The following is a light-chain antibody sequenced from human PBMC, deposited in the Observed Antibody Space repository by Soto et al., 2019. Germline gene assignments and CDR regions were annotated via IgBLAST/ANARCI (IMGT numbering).Light chain of an antibody. V-gene: IGLV1-47*01. CDR2: RNG. Sequence: QLVLTQPHSASGTPGQRVTISCSGSSSNIGTYYVDWYQQLPGTAPKLLIHRNGQRPSGVPDRFSGSKAGTSASLAISGLGSEDEADYYFATWDERLRAYVLGAGTKVTVL. CDR3: ATWDERLRAYV. J-gene: IGLJ1*01. CDR1: SSNIGTYY.